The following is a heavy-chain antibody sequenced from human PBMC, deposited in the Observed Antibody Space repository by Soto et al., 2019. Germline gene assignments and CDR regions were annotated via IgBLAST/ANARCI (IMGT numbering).Heavy chain of an antibody. D-gene: IGHD5-12*01. CDR2: IYTSGST. Sequence: QVQLQESGPGLVKPSETLSLTCTVSGASISNYYWSWIRQPAGKGLEWIGRIYTSGSTDYNPSLNSRVTISIDTSWNQFSLKVTSVTAADTAVYYCARERREKIHDGYDIDYWGQGTLVTVSS. V-gene: IGHV4-4*07. CDR3: ARERREKIHDGYDIDY. CDR1: GASISNYY. J-gene: IGHJ4*02.